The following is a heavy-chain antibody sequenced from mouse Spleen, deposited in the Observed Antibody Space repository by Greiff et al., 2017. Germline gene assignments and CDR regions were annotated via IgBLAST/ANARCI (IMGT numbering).Heavy chain of an antibody. CDR2: IYPGNVNT. CDR3: ARADYFAY. CDR1: GYTFTSYY. J-gene: IGHJ3*01. V-gene: IGHV1S56*01. Sequence: VQLQQSGPELVKPGASVRISCKASGYTFTSYYIHWVKQRPGQGLEWIGWIYPGNVNTKYNEKFKGKATLTADKSSSTAYMQLSSLTSEDSAVYFCARADYFAYWGQGTLVTVSA. D-gene: IGHD1-1*02.